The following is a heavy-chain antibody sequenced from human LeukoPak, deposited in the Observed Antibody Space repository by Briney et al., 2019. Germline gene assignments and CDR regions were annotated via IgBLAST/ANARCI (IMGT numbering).Heavy chain of an antibody. J-gene: IGHJ5*02. CDR1: GGSISSYY. Sequence: SETLSLTCTVSGGSISSYYWSWIRQPPGKGLEWIGYIYYSGSTNYNPSLKSRVTIPVDTSKNQFSLKLSSVTAADTAVYYCARLPARGWFDPWGQGTLVAVSS. CDR2: IYYSGST. CDR3: ARLPARGWFDP. D-gene: IGHD3-10*01. V-gene: IGHV4-59*01.